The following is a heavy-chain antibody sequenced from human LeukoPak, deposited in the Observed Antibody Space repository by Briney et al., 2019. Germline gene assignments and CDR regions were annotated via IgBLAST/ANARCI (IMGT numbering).Heavy chain of an antibody. CDR3: ARDESYDILTGQPPDY. J-gene: IGHJ4*02. D-gene: IGHD3-9*01. CDR2: IWYDGSNK. CDR1: GFTFSSYG. V-gene: IGHV3-33*08. Sequence: GGSLRLSCAASGFTFSSYGMHWVRQAPGKGLEWVAVIWYDGSNKYYADSVKGRFTISRDNSKNTLYLQMNSLRAEDTAVYYCARDESYDILTGQPPDYWGQGTLVTVSS.